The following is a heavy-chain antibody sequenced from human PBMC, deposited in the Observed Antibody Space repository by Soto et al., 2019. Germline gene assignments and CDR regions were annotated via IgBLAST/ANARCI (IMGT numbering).Heavy chain of an antibody. J-gene: IGHJ3*01. CDR3: AKPRNDMRDAFDV. D-gene: IGHD3-22*01. Sequence: PGGSLRLSCAASGFTFSNYAVTWVRQAPGKGLEWVSTITGSGSNTYYAGSVKGRFTISRDNSMNTLSLQMNSLRTEDTAVYYCAKPRNDMRDAFDVWGQGTMVTVSS. CDR1: GFTFSNYA. CDR2: ITGSGSNT. V-gene: IGHV3-23*01.